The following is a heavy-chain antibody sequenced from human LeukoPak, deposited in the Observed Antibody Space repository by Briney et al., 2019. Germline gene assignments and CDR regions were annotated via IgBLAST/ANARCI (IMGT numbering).Heavy chain of an antibody. D-gene: IGHD3-22*01. CDR2: ISPSGGST. V-gene: IGHV1-46*01. CDR3: ARGPAYYYDSSGPYFDY. J-gene: IGHJ4*02. Sequence: ASVKVSCKASGYTFTSYYIHWVRQAPGQGLQWMGIISPSGGSTSYAQKLQGRVTMTRDTSTSTVYMELSSLRSEDTAVYYCARGPAYYYDSSGPYFDYWGQGTLVTVSS. CDR1: GYTFTSYY.